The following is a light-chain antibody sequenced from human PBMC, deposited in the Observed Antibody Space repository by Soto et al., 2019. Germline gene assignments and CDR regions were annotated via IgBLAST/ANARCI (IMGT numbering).Light chain of an antibody. V-gene: IGKV1-13*02. CDR3: QHFNGYPFS. CDR1: QGISSA. CDR2: DAS. Sequence: AIQLTQSPSSLSASVGDRVTITCRASQGISSALAWYQQKPGKAPNLLIYDASSLESGVPSRFSGSGSGTDFTLTITSLQPADFATYYCQHFNGYPFSFGQGTRLEIK. J-gene: IGKJ5*01.